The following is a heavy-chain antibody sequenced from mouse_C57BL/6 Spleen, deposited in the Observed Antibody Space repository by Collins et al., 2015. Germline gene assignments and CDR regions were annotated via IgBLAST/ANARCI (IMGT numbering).Heavy chain of an antibody. CDR1: GFTFSDYG. D-gene: IGHD2-3*01. J-gene: IGHJ1*03. CDR2: ISSGSSTI. V-gene: IGHV5-17*01. Sequence: EVQLVEVWGGLVKPGGSLKLSCAASGFTFSDYGMHWVRQAPEKGLEWVAYISSGSSTIYYADTVKGRFTISRDNAKNTLFLQMTSLRSEDTAMYYCARPLYDGYYANWGTGTTVTVSS. CDR3: ARPLYDGYYAN.